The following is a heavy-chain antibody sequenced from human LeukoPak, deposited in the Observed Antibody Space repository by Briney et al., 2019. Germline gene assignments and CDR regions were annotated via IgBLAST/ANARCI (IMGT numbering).Heavy chain of an antibody. Sequence: PGGSLRLSCAASGFTFDDYAMHWVRQAPGKGLEWVSGISWNSGSIGYADSVKGRFTISRDNAKNSLYLQMNSLRAEDTALYYCAKDIVGGSSRPLFDYWGQGTLVTVSS. CDR1: GFTFDDYA. CDR2: ISWNSGSI. CDR3: AKDIVGGSSRPLFDY. V-gene: IGHV3-9*01. D-gene: IGHD1-26*01. J-gene: IGHJ4*02.